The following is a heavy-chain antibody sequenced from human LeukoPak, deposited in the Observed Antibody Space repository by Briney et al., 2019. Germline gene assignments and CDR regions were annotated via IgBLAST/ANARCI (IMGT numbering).Heavy chain of an antibody. D-gene: IGHD5-24*01. J-gene: IGHJ4*02. V-gene: IGHV4-39*07. CDR1: GDSIRSSRYY. CDR2: IYNGGST. CDR3: ARDPSSSATSDF. Sequence: PSETLSLTCTVSGDSIRSSRYYWGWIRQPPGKGLEWIGSIYNGGSTYYNPSLKSRVTISVDTSKNQFSLKLSSVTAADTAVYYCARDPSSSATSDFWGQGTLVTVSS.